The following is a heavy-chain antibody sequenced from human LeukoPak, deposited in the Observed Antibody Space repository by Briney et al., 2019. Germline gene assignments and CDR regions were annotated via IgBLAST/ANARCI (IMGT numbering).Heavy chain of an antibody. D-gene: IGHD4-11*01. J-gene: IGHJ4*02. CDR3: ARVEAGYSNNYFLDY. V-gene: IGHV4-31*03. Sequence: SETLSLTCTVSGGSISSGGYYWSWIRQHPGKGLEWIGYIYDSGSTYSSPSLKSRVSMSLETSKNQLSLNLSSVTAADTAVYYCARVEAGYSNNYFLDYWGQGTLVTVSS. CDR1: GGSISSGGYY. CDR2: IYDSGST.